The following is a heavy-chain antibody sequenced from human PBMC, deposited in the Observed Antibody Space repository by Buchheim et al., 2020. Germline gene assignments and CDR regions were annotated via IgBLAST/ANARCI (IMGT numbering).Heavy chain of an antibody. Sequence: QVYLVQSGAEVKKPGASVKVSCKTSGYTFTNFYLHWVRQAPGQGLEWMGLINPSGGTTSYAQKFQGRVTVTRDTSTSTVYMELSSLRSEDTAVYYCARPLYCRGGSCWNYFDYWGQGTL. CDR1: GYTFTNFY. CDR3: ARPLYCRGGSCWNYFDY. J-gene: IGHJ4*02. V-gene: IGHV1-46*01. CDR2: INPSGGTT. D-gene: IGHD2-15*01.